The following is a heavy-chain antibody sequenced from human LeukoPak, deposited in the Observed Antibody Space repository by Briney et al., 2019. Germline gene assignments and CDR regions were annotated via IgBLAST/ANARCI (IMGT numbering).Heavy chain of an antibody. Sequence: GASVKLSCKASAPTFTSYAISWVRQAPGQGLERMGAIIPIFGTANYAQKFQGRVTITTYESTSTASMELSSLRSEATAVSYCARLGNPAGPDTPMLTGLHYWGQGTLVTLPP. CDR3: ARLGNPAGPDTPMLTGLHY. J-gene: IGHJ4*02. V-gene: IGHV1-69*05. D-gene: IGHD5-18*01. CDR1: APTFTSYA. CDR2: IIPIFGTA.